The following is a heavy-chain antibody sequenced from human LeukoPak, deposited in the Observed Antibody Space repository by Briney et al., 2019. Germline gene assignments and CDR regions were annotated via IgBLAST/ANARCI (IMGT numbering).Heavy chain of an antibody. V-gene: IGHV1-46*01. CDR2: INPSGGST. CDR1: GYTFTSYA. D-gene: IGHD2-15*01. J-gene: IGHJ6*02. Sequence: ASVKVSCKASGYTFTSYAMHWVRQAPGQGLEWMGIINPSGGSTSYAQKFQGRVTMTRDTSTSTVYMELSSLRSEDTAVYYCARVREDCSGGSCYSYYYYGMDVWGQGTTVTVSS. CDR3: ARVREDCSGGSCYSYYYYGMDV.